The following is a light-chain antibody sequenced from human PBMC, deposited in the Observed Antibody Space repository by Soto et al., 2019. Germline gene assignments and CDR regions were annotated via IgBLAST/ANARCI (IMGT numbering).Light chain of an antibody. CDR3: QHYNSYPPLT. J-gene: IGKJ4*02. CDR2: AAS. V-gene: IGKV1D-16*01. Sequence: DIQMTQSPSSLSASVGDRVTITCRASQGISSWLAWYQQKPEKAPKSLIYAASNLQSGVPSRFSGSGSATDFTLTISSLQPEDFATYYCQHYNSYPPLTFGGGTKVEIK. CDR1: QGISSW.